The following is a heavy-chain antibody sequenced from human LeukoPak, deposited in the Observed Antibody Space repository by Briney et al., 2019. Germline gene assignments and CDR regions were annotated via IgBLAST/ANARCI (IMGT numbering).Heavy chain of an antibody. V-gene: IGHV3-53*01. Sequence: GGSLRLSCAASGFTVSSNYMSWVRQAPGKGLEWVSVIHSGGSTYYADSVKGRFTISRDNSKNTLYLQMNSLRAEDTAVYYCARDPFSYCGGDCYNYWGQGTLVTVSS. CDR1: GFTVSSNY. D-gene: IGHD2-21*02. CDR3: ARDPFSYCGGDCYNY. J-gene: IGHJ4*02. CDR2: IHSGGST.